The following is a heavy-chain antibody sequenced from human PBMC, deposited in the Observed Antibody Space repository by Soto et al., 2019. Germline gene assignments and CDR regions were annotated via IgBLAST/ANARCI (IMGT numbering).Heavy chain of an antibody. CDR3: AKDPPQLASYYFDN. Sequence: GGSLRLSCAASGFTFSSYAMSWVRQAPGKGLEWVSAISGSGGSTYYADSVKGRFTISRGNSKNTLCLQMNGLRVEDTAVYYCAKDPPQLASYYFDNWGQGTLVTVSS. V-gene: IGHV3-23*01. CDR2: ISGSGGST. J-gene: IGHJ4*02. D-gene: IGHD6-13*01. CDR1: GFTFSSYA.